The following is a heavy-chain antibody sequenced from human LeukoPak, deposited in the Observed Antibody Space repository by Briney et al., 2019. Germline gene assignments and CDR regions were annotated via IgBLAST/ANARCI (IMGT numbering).Heavy chain of an antibody. J-gene: IGHJ4*02. V-gene: IGHV3-48*03. CDR1: GFTFSSYE. D-gene: IGHD3-3*01. CDR3: ARDQESAADPDFFDY. CDR2: ISSSGSTI. Sequence: PGGSLRLSCAASGFTFSSYEMNWVRQAPGKGLEWVSYISSSGSTIYYADSVKGRFTISRDNAKNSLYLQMNSLRAEDTAVYYCARDQESAADPDFFDYWGQGTLVTVSS.